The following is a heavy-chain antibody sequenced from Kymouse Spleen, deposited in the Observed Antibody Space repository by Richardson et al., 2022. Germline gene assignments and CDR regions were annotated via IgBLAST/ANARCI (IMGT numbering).Heavy chain of an antibody. V-gene: IGHV3-9*01. D-gene: IGHD3-10*01. CDR3: AKDIYYYGSGSYYNPDAFDI. CDR2: ISWNSGSI. J-gene: IGHJ3*02. CDR1: GFTFDDYA. Sequence: EVQLVESGGGLVQPGRSLRLSCAASGFTFDDYAMHWVRQAPGKGLEWVSGISWNSGSIGYADSVKGRFTISRDNAKNSLYLQMNSLRAEDTALYYCAKDIYYYGSGSYYNPDAFDIWGQGTMVTVSS.